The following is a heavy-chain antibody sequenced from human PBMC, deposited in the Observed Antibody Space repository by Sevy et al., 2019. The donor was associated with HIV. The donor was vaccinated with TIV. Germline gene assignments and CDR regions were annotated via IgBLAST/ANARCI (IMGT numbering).Heavy chain of an antibody. J-gene: IGHJ4*02. CDR1: GGSISSYY. CDR3: SRGLVITNFDY. D-gene: IGHD3-9*01. Sequence: SDTLSLTCTVSGGSISSYYWTWIRQPAGKGLEWIGRIYISGSTRYNPSLKSRVTMSVDTSKNQFSLKLSSVTAADTAVYYCSRGLVITNFDYWGQGTLVTVSS. V-gene: IGHV4-4*07. CDR2: IYISGST.